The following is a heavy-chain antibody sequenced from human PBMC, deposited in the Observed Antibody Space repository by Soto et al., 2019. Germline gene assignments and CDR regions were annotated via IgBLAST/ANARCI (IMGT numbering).Heavy chain of an antibody. CDR3: ARDLWGSWTVDY. D-gene: IGHD3-16*01. J-gene: IGHJ4*02. Sequence: ASVKVSCKASGYTFTSYYMHWVRQAPGQGLEWMGIIHPSGDTKTYAQKFQGRLAITRDTPTTTAYMELSSLTSEDTAVYFCARDLWGSWTVDYWGQGTLVTVSS. CDR1: GYTFTSYY. V-gene: IGHV1-46*01. CDR2: IHPSGDTK.